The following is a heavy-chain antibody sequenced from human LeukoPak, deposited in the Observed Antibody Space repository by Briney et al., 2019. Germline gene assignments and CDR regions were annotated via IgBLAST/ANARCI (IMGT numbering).Heavy chain of an antibody. V-gene: IGHV3-7*01. CDR3: ARDFVLGQPLVALDP. J-gene: IGHJ5*02. CDR2: MKYDGSVE. D-gene: IGHD2-2*01. Sequence: GGSLRLSCTASGFTFSSYWMNWARHAPGKGLEWVVRMKYDGSVESYADSVRGRFTISRDNAKNSLYLQMNSLRSEDTAVYYCARDFVLGQPLVALDPWGQGTLVTVSS. CDR1: GFTFSSYW.